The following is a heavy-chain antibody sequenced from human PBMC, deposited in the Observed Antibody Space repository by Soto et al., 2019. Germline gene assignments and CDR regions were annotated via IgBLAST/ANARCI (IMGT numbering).Heavy chain of an antibody. CDR3: ARDQGSPFNYYYYGMDV. J-gene: IGHJ6*02. Sequence: PGGSLRLSCAASGFTFSSYAMHWVRQAPGKGLEWVAVISYDGSNKYYADSVKGRFTISRDNSKNTLYLQMNSLRAEDTAVYYCARDQGSPFNYYYYGMDVWGQGTTVTVSS. CDR2: ISYDGSNK. D-gene: IGHD6-6*01. V-gene: IGHV3-30-3*01. CDR1: GFTFSSYA.